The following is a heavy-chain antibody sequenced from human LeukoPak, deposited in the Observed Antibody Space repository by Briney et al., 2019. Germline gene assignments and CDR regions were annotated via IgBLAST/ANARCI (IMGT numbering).Heavy chain of an antibody. J-gene: IGHJ4*02. CDR2: ISYDGSNK. CDR1: GFTFSSYG. V-gene: IGHV3-30*18. Sequence: GRSLRLSCAASGFTFSSYGMHWVRQAPGKGLEWVAVISYDGSNKYYADSVKGRFTISRDNSKNTLYLQMNSLRAEDTAVYYCAKDLSDYYDSSGYSYYFDYWGQGTLVTVSS. CDR3: AKDLSDYYDSSGYSYYFDY. D-gene: IGHD3-22*01.